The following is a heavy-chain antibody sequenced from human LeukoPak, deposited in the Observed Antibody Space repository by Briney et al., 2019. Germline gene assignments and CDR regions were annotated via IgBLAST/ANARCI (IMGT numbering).Heavy chain of an antibody. J-gene: IGHJ1*01. CDR1: GGSISSGDHY. D-gene: IGHD3-22*01. CDR2: IYYSGST. CDR3: ASVDSSEIPPYFQH. Sequence: SETLSLTCTVSGGSISSGDHYWSWIRQPPGKGLEWIGYIYYSGSTYYNPSLKSRVTISVDTSKNQFSLKLSSVTAADTAVYYCASVDSSEIPPYFQHWGQGTLVTVSS. V-gene: IGHV4-30-4*01.